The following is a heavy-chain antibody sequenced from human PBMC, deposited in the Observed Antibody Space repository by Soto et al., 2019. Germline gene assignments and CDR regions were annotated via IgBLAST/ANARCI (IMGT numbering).Heavy chain of an antibody. CDR1: GFTFSSYS. J-gene: IGHJ6*02. V-gene: IGHV3-48*02. Sequence: GGSLRLSCAASGFTFSSYSMNWVRQAPGKGLEWVSYISSSSSTIYYADSVKGRFTIPRDNAKNSLYLQMNSLRDEDTAVYYCARGSSTYYDFWSGPYSMDVWGQGTTVTVSS. CDR2: ISSSSSTI. CDR3: ARGSSTYYDFWSGPYSMDV. D-gene: IGHD3-3*01.